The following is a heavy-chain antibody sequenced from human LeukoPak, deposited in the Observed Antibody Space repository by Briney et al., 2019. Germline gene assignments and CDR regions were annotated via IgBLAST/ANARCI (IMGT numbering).Heavy chain of an antibody. CDR2: IYSGGST. D-gene: IGHD3-10*01. Sequence: GGSLSPSCAASGFTVSSNYMSWVRPAPGKRLEWVSVIYSGGSTYYADSVKGRFTISRDNSKNTLYLQMNSLRAEDTAVYYCAYGPSFDPWGQGTLVTVSS. J-gene: IGHJ5*02. CDR1: GFTVSSNY. CDR3: AYGPSFDP. V-gene: IGHV3-53*01.